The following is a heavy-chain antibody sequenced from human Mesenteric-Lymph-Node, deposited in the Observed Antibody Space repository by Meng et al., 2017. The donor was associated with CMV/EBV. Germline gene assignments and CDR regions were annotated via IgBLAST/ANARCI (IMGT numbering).Heavy chain of an antibody. CDR2: VNAANVYS. Sequence: YSFTSLSMHWVRPAPGQPLEWMGWVNAANVYSKYSQQFQRSVTITSDTSASTAYMQLSSMISDDTAVYYCARGNLWQRGPEYCQNWGQGTLVTVSS. CDR3: ARGNLWQRGPEYCQN. D-gene: IGHD2-21*01. V-gene: IGHV1-3*01. J-gene: IGHJ1*01. CDR1: YSFTSLS.